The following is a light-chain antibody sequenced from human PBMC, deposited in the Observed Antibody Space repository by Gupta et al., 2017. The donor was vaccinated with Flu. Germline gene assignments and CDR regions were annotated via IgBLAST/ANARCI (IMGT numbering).Light chain of an antibody. CDR2: EGT. CDR1: STDVGNYNL. Sequence: QSALTQPASVSGSPGQSITISCTGTSTDVGNYNLVSWYQHHPGKAPKLIIYEGTKRPSGVSNRFSGSKSGNTASLTISGLQADDEADYSCCSYVGSSTYVFGTGTKVTVL. V-gene: IGLV2-23*01. J-gene: IGLJ1*01. CDR3: CSYVGSSTYV.